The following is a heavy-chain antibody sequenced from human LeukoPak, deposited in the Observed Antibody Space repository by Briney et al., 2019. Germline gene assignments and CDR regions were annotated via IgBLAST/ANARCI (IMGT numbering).Heavy chain of an antibody. V-gene: IGHV3-49*04. D-gene: IGHD3-10*01. CDR3: TRDLLAGDYYGSGNLGY. Sequence: GKSLRLSCTASGFTFGDYAMSWVRQAPGKGLGWVGFIRTKAYGGTTENAASVEGRFTISRDDSKSIGYLQMNSLKTEDTAVYYCTRDLLAGDYYGSGNLGYWGQGTLVTVSS. J-gene: IGHJ4*02. CDR2: IRTKAYGGTT. CDR1: GFTFGDYA.